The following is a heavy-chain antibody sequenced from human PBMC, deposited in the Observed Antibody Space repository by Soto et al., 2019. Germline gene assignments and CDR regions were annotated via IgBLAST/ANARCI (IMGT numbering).Heavy chain of an antibody. CDR3: AKGPPSDYGDSTYFQY. D-gene: IGHD4-17*01. CDR1: GFIFSSYG. Sequence: QVQLVESGGGVVQPGRSLRLSCAASGFIFSSYGMHWVRQAPGKGLEWVAGISYDGSNKYNADSVEGRSSISRDNSKNTLYLQMNSLKAEDTAVYYCAKGPPSDYGDSTYFQYWGQGTLVTVSS. J-gene: IGHJ1*01. CDR2: ISYDGSNK. V-gene: IGHV3-30*18.